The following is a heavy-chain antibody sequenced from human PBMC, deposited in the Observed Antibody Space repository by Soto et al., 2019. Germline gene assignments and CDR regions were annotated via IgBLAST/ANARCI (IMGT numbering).Heavy chain of an antibody. V-gene: IGHV1-69*01. CDR2: IIPIFGTA. Sequence: QVQLVQSGAEVKKPGSSVKVSCKASGGTFSSYAISWVRQAPGQGLEWMGGIIPIFGTANYAQKFQGRVTITADESTSTAYMELSGLRSEDTVVYYCARRFNSWCSGGSCYLPDYWGQGTLVTVSS. D-gene: IGHD2-15*01. CDR3: ARRFNSWCSGGSCYLPDY. J-gene: IGHJ4*02. CDR1: GGTFSSYA.